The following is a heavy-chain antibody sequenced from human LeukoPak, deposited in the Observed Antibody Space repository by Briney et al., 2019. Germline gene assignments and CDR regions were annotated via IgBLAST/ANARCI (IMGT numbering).Heavy chain of an antibody. J-gene: IGHJ3*02. CDR2: IGSGSSII. V-gene: IGHV3-48*04. CDR1: RFTFSSYS. Sequence: GGSLRLSCAASRFTFSSYSMNWVRQTPGKGLEWVSYIGSGSSIIYYADSVKGRFTISRDNAKNSLYLQMNSLRAEDTAVYYCARLRSNGRYDAFDIWGQGTMVTVSS. CDR3: ARLRSNGRYDAFDI. D-gene: IGHD6-19*01.